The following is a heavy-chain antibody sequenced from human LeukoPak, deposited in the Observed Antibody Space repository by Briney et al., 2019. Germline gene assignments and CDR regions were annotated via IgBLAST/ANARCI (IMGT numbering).Heavy chain of an antibody. V-gene: IGHV4-59*01. CDR1: SGSISSYY. D-gene: IGHD5-18*01. CDR2: IYSSGST. Sequence: SETLSLTCTVSSGSISSYYWSWIRQPPGKGLEWIGYIYSSGSTNYNPSLKSRVTISVDTSKNQFSLKLSSVTAADTAVYYCARTGSGYTYGPLDYWGQGTLVTVSS. J-gene: IGHJ4*02. CDR3: ARTGSGYTYGPLDY.